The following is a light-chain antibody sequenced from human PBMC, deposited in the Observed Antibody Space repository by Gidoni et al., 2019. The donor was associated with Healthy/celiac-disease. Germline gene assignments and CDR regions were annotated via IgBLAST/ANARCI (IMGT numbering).Light chain of an antibody. CDR2: AAS. Sequence: DIQMTQSPSSLSASVGDRVTITCRASQSISSYVNWYQQKPGKAPKLLIYAASSLQSGVPSRFSGSGSGTDFTLTLRRLQPEDFATYYCQQSYSTPPTFGQGTKLEIK. CDR3: QQSYSTPPT. V-gene: IGKV1-39*01. CDR1: QSISSY. J-gene: IGKJ2*01.